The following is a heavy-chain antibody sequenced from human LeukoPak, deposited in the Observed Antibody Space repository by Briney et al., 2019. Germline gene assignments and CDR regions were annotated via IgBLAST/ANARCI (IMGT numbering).Heavy chain of an antibody. D-gene: IGHD3-3*01. J-gene: IGHJ4*02. CDR1: GYTFTSYY. V-gene: IGHV1-69*13. CDR3: ARGSGYDFSIDY. Sequence: SVKVSCKASGYTFTSYYMHWVRQAPGQGLEWMGGIIPIFGTANYAQKFQGRVTITADESTSTAYMELSSLRSEDTAVYYCARGSGYDFSIDYWGQGTLVTVSS. CDR2: IIPIFGTA.